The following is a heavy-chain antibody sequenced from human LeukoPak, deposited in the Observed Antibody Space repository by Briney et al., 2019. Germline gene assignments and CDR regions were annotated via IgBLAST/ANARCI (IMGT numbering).Heavy chain of an antibody. CDR3: ARASYSSGWYGEDY. Sequence: ASVKVSCKASGYTFSSYGLSWMRQAPGQGLEWMGWISAYNGNTNYAQKFQGRVTMTTDTSTSTAYMELRSLRCDDTAVYYCARASYSSGWYGEDYWGQGTLVTVSS. J-gene: IGHJ4*02. D-gene: IGHD6-13*01. CDR2: ISAYNGNT. V-gene: IGHV1-18*01. CDR1: GYTFSSYG.